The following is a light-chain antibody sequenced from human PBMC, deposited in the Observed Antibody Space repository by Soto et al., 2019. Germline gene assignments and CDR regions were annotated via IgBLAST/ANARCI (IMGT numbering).Light chain of an antibody. CDR3: CSYAGSSTFYV. CDR2: EAG. J-gene: IGLJ1*01. Sequence: QSALTQPASVSGSPGQSITISCTGTSSDVGSYNLVSWYQQHPGKAPKLVIFEAGKRPSGVSNRFSGSKSANTASLTISGLQAEDEADYYCCSYAGSSTFYVFGTGTKVTVL. V-gene: IGLV2-23*02. CDR1: SSDVGSYNL.